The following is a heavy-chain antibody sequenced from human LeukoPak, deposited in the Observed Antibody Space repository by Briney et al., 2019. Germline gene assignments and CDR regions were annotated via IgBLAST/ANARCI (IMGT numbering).Heavy chain of an antibody. CDR2: TYHSGSP. CDR3: ARFSIAVAGAFDF. D-gene: IGHD6-19*01. Sequence: TLSLTCGVSGGSIRSGGYSGSWIRQPPGRGVGGNDYTYHSGSPYYNPSLKSRVPISLDRSQHQLSPKLSSVTAADTPVYYCARFSIAVAGAFDFWGQGTLVTVSS. J-gene: IGHJ4*02. V-gene: IGHV4-30-2*01. CDR1: GGSIRSGGYS.